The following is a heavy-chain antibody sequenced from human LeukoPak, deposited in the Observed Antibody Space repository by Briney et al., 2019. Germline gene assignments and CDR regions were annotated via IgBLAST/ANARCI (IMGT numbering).Heavy chain of an antibody. CDR2: ISYDGSNK. Sequence: PGGSLRLSCAASGFTFSSYGMHWVRQAPGKGLEWVAVISYDGSNKYYADSVKGRFTISRDNAKNSLYLQMNSLRAEDTAVYYCARVGYYDFWSGYYEVYNWFDPWGQGTLVTVSS. V-gene: IGHV3-30*03. CDR1: GFTFSSYG. CDR3: ARVGYYDFWSGYYEVYNWFDP. D-gene: IGHD3-3*01. J-gene: IGHJ5*02.